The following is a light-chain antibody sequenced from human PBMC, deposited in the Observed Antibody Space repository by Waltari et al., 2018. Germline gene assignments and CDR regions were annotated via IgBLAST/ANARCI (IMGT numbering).Light chain of an antibody. CDR2: AAS. J-gene: IGKJ4*01. CDR1: QSISSY. V-gene: IGKV1-39*01. Sequence: DIQMTQSPSSLSASVGDIVTITCRASQSISSYLNWYQQKPGKAPKLLIYAASSLQSGVPSRFSGSGSGTDFALTITSLQPEDLGTYYCQQTYSTPGLTFGGGTKVAIK. CDR3: QQTYSTPGLT.